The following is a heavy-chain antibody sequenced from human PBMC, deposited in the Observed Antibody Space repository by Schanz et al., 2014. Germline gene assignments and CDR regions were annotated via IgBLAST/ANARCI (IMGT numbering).Heavy chain of an antibody. CDR2: ISGRGGST. V-gene: IGHV3-23*01. Sequence: SYTLSWVRQAPVKWLEWVSAISGRGGSTYYADSVKGRFTISRDNSKNTLYLERNSLRAEDTTVYYCAKDQTAYGSRWYYWYLDLWRCRTLVAVSA. D-gene: IGHD6-19*01. CDR1: SYT. J-gene: IGHJ2*01. CDR3: AKDQTAYGSRWYYWYLDL.